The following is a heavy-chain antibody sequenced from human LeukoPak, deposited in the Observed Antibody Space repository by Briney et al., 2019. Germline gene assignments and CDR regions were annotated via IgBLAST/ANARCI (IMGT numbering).Heavy chain of an antibody. Sequence: SETLSLTCSASGGSISGYFWSWIRQPAGKGLEWIGRIYASGSTNYNPSLKSRVTMSVDMSKNQFSLRLSSVTAEDTAVYYFARVRFYEPLDAFDLWGQGTMVTVSS. CDR2: IYASGST. CDR1: GGSISGYF. D-gene: IGHD3-3*01. CDR3: ARVRFYEPLDAFDL. J-gene: IGHJ3*01. V-gene: IGHV4-4*07.